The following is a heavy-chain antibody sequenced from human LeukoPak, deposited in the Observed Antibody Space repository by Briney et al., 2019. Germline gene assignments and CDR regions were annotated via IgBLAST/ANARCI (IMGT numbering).Heavy chain of an antibody. CDR1: GFTFSNAW. CDR2: IKSKTEGGTT. J-gene: IGHJ1*01. V-gene: IGHV3-15*01. D-gene: IGHD3-22*01. Sequence: PGGSLRLSCAASGFTFSNAWMTWVRQAPGKGLEWVGRIKSKTEGGTTDYAAPVKGRFTFSRDDSKNTLYLQMNSLKSEDTAVYYCTTDFIGYYGSSRFRHWGQGTQVTVSS. CDR3: TTDFIGYYGSSRFRH.